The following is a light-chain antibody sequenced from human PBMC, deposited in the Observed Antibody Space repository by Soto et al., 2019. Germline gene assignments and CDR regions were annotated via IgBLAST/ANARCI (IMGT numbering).Light chain of an antibody. CDR1: QSVSSSY. CDR3: QQYGGSPIT. Sequence: EIVLTQSPGTLSLSPGERATLSCRASQSVSSSYLAWYQQKPGQAPRLLIYGASSRATGIPARFSGSGSGTDFTLTISRLEPEDFAVYYCQQYGGSPITFGQGTRLETK. V-gene: IGKV3-20*01. CDR2: GAS. J-gene: IGKJ5*01.